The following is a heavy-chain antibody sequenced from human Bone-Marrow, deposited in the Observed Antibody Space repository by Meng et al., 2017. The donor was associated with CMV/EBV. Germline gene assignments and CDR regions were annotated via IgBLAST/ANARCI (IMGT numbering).Heavy chain of an antibody. CDR3: ASRPTRYCSGGSCYVH. Sequence: GESLKISCAASGFTFSSYGMHWVRQAPGKGLEWVALIWYDGSNEKYAESVKGRFTISRDYSKSTLYLQMNSLRAEDTAVYYCASRPTRYCSGGSCYVHWGQGTLVTVSS. CDR2: IWYDGSNE. CDR1: GFTFSSYG. D-gene: IGHD2-15*01. J-gene: IGHJ4*02. V-gene: IGHV3-33*01.